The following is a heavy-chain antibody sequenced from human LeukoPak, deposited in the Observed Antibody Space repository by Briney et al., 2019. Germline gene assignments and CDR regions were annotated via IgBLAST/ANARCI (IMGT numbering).Heavy chain of an antibody. Sequence: GGSLRLSCAASGFTFSSYSMNWVRQSPGKGLEWVSFISSSSSSYIYYADSVKGRFTISRDNAKNSLYLQVNSLRAEDTAVYYCARVSSSWHFVDYWGQGTLVTVSS. D-gene: IGHD6-13*01. J-gene: IGHJ4*02. V-gene: IGHV3-21*01. CDR1: GFTFSSYS. CDR2: ISSSSSSYI. CDR3: ARVSSSWHFVDY.